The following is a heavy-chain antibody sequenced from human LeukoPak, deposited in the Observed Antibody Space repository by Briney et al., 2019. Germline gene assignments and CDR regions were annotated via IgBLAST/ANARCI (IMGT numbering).Heavy chain of an antibody. CDR2: ISSSGSAK. J-gene: IGHJ3*02. CDR1: GFTFSNYE. Sequence: GGSLRLSCTVSGFTFSNYEMNWVRQAPGKGLEWVSYISSSGSAKYYADSVKGRFTISRDNAESSLYLQMNSLRAKDTAVYYCARDGVRGVRDAFDIWGQGTRVTVSS. V-gene: IGHV3-48*03. CDR3: ARDGVRGVRDAFDI. D-gene: IGHD3-10*01.